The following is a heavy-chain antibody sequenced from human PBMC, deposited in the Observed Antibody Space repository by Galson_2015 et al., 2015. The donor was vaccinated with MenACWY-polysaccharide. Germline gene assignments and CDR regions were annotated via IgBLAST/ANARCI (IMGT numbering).Heavy chain of an antibody. Sequence: SVKVSCKASGYTFTSYGISWVRQAPGQGLEWMGWISAYNGNTNYAQKLQGRVTMTTDTSTSTAYMELRSLRSDDTAVYYCARLVAAGDFWSGYSSSYDFDYWGQGTLVTVSS. D-gene: IGHD3-3*01. V-gene: IGHV1-18*01. CDR1: GYTFTSYG. CDR3: ARLVAAGDFWSGYSSSYDFDY. J-gene: IGHJ4*02. CDR2: ISAYNGNT.